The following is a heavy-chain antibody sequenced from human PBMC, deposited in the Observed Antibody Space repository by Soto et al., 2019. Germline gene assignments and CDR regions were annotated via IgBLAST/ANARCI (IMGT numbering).Heavy chain of an antibody. Sequence: QVQLVESGGGVVQPGRSLRLSCVPSGFTFSTYAMHWVRQAPGKGLEWVAIISYDGTNKYYADSVKGRFTISRDNSKNTRYLQMNSLRVEDTALYYCAKDRGRYCCGGTCYLFDSWGQGALVTVSS. CDR1: GFTFSTYA. CDR3: AKDRGRYCCGGTCYLFDS. D-gene: IGHD2-15*01. V-gene: IGHV3-30*04. CDR2: ISYDGTNK. J-gene: IGHJ4*02.